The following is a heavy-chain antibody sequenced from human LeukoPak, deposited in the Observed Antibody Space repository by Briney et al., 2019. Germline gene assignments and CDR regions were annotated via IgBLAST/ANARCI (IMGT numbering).Heavy chain of an antibody. CDR3: AKAPPDGARFFDF. J-gene: IGHJ3*01. D-gene: IGHD3-10*01. V-gene: IGHV3-23*01. Sequence: GGSLRLSCAASGLTFTNYAMSWVRQTPEKGLEWVSAISASGGNTFYADSVKGRFTISRDNSKNTLYLQMNSLRAEDTAIYYCAKAPPDGARFFDFWGQGTVVTVSS. CDR2: ISASGGNT. CDR1: GLTFTNYA.